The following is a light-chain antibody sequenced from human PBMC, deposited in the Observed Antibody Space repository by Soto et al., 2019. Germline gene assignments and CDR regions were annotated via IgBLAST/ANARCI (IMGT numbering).Light chain of an antibody. CDR2: WAA. CDR3: QQHYNTPRT. Sequence: DIVMTQSPDSLAVSLGERDTINCKSSQSVLYSSNNRNYLAWYQQKPGQPPKLLIYWAATRESGVPDRFSGSGSGTDFTLTISSLQAEDVAVYYCQQHYNTPRTLGQGTKVDIK. CDR1: QSVLYSSNNRNY. V-gene: IGKV4-1*01. J-gene: IGKJ1*01.